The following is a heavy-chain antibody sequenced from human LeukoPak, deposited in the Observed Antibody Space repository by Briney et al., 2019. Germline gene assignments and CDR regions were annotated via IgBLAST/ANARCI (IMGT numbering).Heavy chain of an antibody. CDR2: IYYSGST. CDR3: ARAIDDYGDYSLEY. D-gene: IGHD4-17*01. V-gene: IGHV4-30-4*07. Sequence: SETLSLTCAVSGGSISSGGYSGSWIRQPPGKGLEWIGYIYYSGSTYSNPSLKSRVTISVDTSKNQFSLKLSSVTAADTAVYYCARAIDDYGDYSLEYWGQGTLVTVSS. J-gene: IGHJ4*02. CDR1: GGSISSGGYS.